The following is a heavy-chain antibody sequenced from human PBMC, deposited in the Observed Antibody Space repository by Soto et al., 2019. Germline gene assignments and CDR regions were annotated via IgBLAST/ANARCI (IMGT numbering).Heavy chain of an antibody. V-gene: IGHV4-39*01. J-gene: IGHJ3*02. Sequence: KPSETLSLTCTVSGDSISSSNSHWGWTRQPPGKGLEYIGSVYYGGAIFYSGNIYYNPSLKSRVTISVDTSKNQFSLRLSSVTAADTGVYYCVRYDRINMKPYSPEGFHIWGQGTMVT. CDR2: VYYGGAIFYSGNI. CDR1: GDSISSSNSH. D-gene: IGHD3-3*02. CDR3: VRYDRINMKPYSPEGFHI.